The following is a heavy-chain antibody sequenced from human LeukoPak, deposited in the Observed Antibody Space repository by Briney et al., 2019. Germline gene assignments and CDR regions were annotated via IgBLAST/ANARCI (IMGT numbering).Heavy chain of an antibody. Sequence: GESLKISCEGSGYKFYNYWSVWVRQMPGKGLEWMVIILPVDSDSNKIYSPSFKGQVTISPDKSVSTAFLQWSSLKASDTAIYYCARLGSPTFQSTWFDPCGSGPLVTVSS. J-gene: IGHJ5*02. D-gene: IGHD1-1*01. V-gene: IGHV5-51*01. CDR2: ILPVDSDSNK. CDR3: ARLGSPTFQSTWFDP. CDR1: GYKFYNYW.